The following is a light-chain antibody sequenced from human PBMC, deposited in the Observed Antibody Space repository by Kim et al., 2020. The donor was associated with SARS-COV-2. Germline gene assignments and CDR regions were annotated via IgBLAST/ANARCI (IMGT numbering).Light chain of an antibody. CDR1: QGISSY. J-gene: IGKJ2*01. V-gene: IGKV1-8*01. Sequence: ASTGDRVTINCRASQGISSYLAWYQQKPGKAPKLLIYAASTLQSGVPSRFSGSGSGTDFTITISCLQSEDFATYYCQQYYSYPRTFGQGTKLEI. CDR3: QQYYSYPRT. CDR2: AAS.